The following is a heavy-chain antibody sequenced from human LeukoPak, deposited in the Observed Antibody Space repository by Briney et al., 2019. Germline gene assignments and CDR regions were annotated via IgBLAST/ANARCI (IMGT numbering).Heavy chain of an antibody. V-gene: IGHV4-4*02. CDR2: VNLQGST. J-gene: IGHJ4*02. CDR1: GGSITNTNY. Sequence: SGTLSLTCGVSGGSITNTNYWTWVRPPPGKGLEWIGEVNLQGSTNYNPSLMGRVAISVDTSENHISLQLTSVTAADTAVYYCAREGGPYRPLDYSGQGTLVTVSS. CDR3: AREGGPYRPLDY.